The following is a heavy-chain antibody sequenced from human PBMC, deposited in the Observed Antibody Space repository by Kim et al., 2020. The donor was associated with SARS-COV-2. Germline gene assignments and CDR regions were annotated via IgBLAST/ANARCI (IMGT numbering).Heavy chain of an antibody. Sequence: SETLSLTCTVSGGSVSSGSYYWSWIRQPPGKGLEWIGYIYYSGSTNYNPSLKSRVTISVDTSKNQFSLKLSSVTAADTAVYYCARGILGELLYRLGYYGMDVWGQGTTVTVSS. V-gene: IGHV4-61*01. CDR3: ARGILGELLYRLGYYGMDV. CDR1: GGSVSSGSYY. CDR2: IYYSGST. D-gene: IGHD3-10*01. J-gene: IGHJ6*02.